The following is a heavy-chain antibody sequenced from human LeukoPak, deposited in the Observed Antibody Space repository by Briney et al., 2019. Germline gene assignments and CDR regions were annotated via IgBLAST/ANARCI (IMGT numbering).Heavy chain of an antibody. CDR2: ISGSGSTT. CDR1: GFTFRDYA. D-gene: IGHD5-18*01. CDR3: ARGALPGAMDNYFDY. J-gene: IGHJ4*02. Sequence: GGSLRLSCAASGFTFRDYAMSWVRQAPGKGLEWVSTISGSGSTTYYADLVRGRFTISRDNSKNTLYLQMNSLRAEDTAVYYCARGALPGAMDNYFDYWGQGTLVTVSS. V-gene: IGHV3-23*01.